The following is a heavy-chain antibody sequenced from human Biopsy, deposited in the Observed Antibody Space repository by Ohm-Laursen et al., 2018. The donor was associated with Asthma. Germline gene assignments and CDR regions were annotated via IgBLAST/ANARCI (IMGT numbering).Heavy chain of an antibody. J-gene: IGHJ4*02. V-gene: IGHV1-69*13. Sequence: SVKVSCQASGGTFSSYAISWARQAPGQGLEWMGGIIPIFGTANYAQKFQGRVTITADESTSTAYMELSSLRSEDTAVYYCARERIAARQRRYYFDFWGQGTLVTVSS. CDR3: ARERIAARQRRYYFDF. CDR1: GGTFSSYA. D-gene: IGHD6-6*01. CDR2: IIPIFGTA.